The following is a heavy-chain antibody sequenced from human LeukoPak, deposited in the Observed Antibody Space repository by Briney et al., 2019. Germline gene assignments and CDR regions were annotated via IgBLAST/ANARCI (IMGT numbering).Heavy chain of an antibody. V-gene: IGHV3-43D*03. CDR2: ISWDGGST. CDR1: GFTFDDYA. CDR3: AELGITMIGGV. J-gene: IGHJ6*04. D-gene: IGHD3-10*02. Sequence: PGGSLRLSCAASGFTFDDYAMHWVRQAPGKGLEWVSLISWDGGSTYYADSVKGRFTISRDNAKNSLYLQMNSLRAEDTAVCYCAELGITMIGGVWGKGTTVTISS.